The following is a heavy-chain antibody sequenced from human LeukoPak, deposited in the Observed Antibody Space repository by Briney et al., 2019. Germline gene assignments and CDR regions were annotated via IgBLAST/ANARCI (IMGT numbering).Heavy chain of an antibody. CDR3: ARDHGFIAARPGWFDP. Sequence: PSETLSLTCTVSGGSISSYYWSWIRQPAGKGLEWIGRIYTSGSTNYNPSLKSRVTMSVDTSKNQFSLKLSSVTAADTAVYYCARDHGFIAARPGWFDPWGQGTLVTVSS. D-gene: IGHD6-6*01. CDR2: IYTSGST. CDR1: GGSISSYY. J-gene: IGHJ5*02. V-gene: IGHV4-4*07.